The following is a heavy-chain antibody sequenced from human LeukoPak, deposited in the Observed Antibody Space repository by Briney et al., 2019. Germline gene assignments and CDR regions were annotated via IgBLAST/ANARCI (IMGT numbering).Heavy chain of an antibody. CDR3: AKDFVVVPGNVNYFDY. V-gene: IGHV3-53*01. CDR2: IYSGGST. Sequence: PGGSLRLSCAASGFTVSSNYMSWVRQAPGKGLGWVSVIYSGGSTYYADSVKGRFTVSRDNSKNTLYVQMKSLRAEDTAVYYCAKDFVVVPGNVNYFDYWGQGTLVTVSS. D-gene: IGHD2-21*02. CDR1: GFTVSSNY. J-gene: IGHJ4*02.